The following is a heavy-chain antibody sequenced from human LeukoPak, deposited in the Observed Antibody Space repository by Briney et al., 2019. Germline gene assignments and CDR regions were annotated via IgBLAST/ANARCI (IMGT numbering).Heavy chain of an antibody. Sequence: GGSLRLSCAASGFTFNDFAMHWVRQAPGKGLEWVSGISWNSGNTDYADSVTGRFTISRDNAKNSLYLQMNSLRAEDTAVYYCARGSAVTANNFDFWGQGTLVTVSS. V-gene: IGHV3-20*04. CDR3: ARGSAVTANNFDF. CDR1: GFTFNDFA. J-gene: IGHJ4*02. CDR2: ISWNSGNT. D-gene: IGHD4-11*01.